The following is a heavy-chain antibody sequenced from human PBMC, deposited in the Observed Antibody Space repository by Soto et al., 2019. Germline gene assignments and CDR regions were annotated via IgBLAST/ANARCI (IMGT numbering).Heavy chain of an antibody. CDR2: IYYSGST. D-gene: IGHD2-2*01. V-gene: IGHV4-30-4*01. CDR3: ASWGYCSSPSCYPDY. Sequence: PSETLSLTCTVSGGSISSGDYYWSWIRQPPGKGLEWIGYIYYSGSTYYNPSLKSRVTMSVDTSKNQFSLKLSSVTAADTAVYYCASWGYCSSPSCYPDYWGQGTLVTVSS. J-gene: IGHJ4*02. CDR1: GGSISSGDYY.